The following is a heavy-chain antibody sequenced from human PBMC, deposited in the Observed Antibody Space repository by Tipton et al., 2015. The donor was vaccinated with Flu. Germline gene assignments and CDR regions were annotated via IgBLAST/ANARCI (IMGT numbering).Heavy chain of an antibody. CDR1: GGSISSSSHY. J-gene: IGHJ3*02. Sequence: TLSLTCTVSGGSISSSSHYWGWIRQPPGKGLEWIGSIYHSGSTYYNPSLKCRVTISVDTSKNQFSLKLGSVTAGDTAVYYCARRDCAGGICYSRVYDAFDIWSQGTLVTVSS. CDR3: ARRDCAGGICYSRVYDAFDI. V-gene: IGHV4-39*07. D-gene: IGHD2-8*02. CDR2: IYHSGST.